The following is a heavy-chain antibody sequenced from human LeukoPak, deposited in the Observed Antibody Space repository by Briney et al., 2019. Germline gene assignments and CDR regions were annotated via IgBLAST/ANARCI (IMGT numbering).Heavy chain of an antibody. CDR2: INHSGST. J-gene: IGHJ4*02. CDR3: XXXXAYYYDSSGYYHDY. CDR1: GGSFSGYY. D-gene: IGHD3-22*01. Sequence: SETLSLTCAVYGGSFSGYYWSWIRQPPGKGLEWIGEINHSGSTNYNPSLKSRVTISVDTSKNQFSLKLSSVTAADTAVFYVXXXXAYYYDSSGYYHDYWGQGTLVTVSS. V-gene: IGHV4-34*01.